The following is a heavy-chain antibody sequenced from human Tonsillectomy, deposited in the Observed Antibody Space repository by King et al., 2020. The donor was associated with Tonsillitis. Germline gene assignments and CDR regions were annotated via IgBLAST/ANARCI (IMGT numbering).Heavy chain of an antibody. CDR1: GYTFTAYY. V-gene: IGHV1-2*02. Sequence: QLVQSGAEVKKPGASVKVSCKSSGYTFTAYYLHWVRQAPGQGLEWMGWINPNSGGTNYVQKFQGRVTMTRDTSISTAYVDLSRLRSDDTAVYYCARGGSWYTSGSLVREDWYFDLWGRGTLVTVSS. CDR3: ARGGSWYTSGSLVREDWYFDL. J-gene: IGHJ2*01. D-gene: IGHD6-13*01. CDR2: INPNSGGT.